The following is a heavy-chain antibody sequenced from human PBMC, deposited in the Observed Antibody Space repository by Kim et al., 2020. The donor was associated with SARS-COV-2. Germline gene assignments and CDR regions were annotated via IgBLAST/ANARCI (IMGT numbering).Heavy chain of an antibody. CDR1: GFTFSSYW. CDR2: INGDGNIT. D-gene: IGHD6-19*01. V-gene: IGHV3-74*01. CDR3: ARATYSSSLRAFDI. J-gene: IGHJ3*02. Sequence: GGSLRLSCAASGFTFSSYWMHWVRQAPGKGLVWVSRINGDGNITTYADSVKGRFTISRDNSKNTLYLQMNSLRVEDTALYYCARATYSSSLRAFDIWG.